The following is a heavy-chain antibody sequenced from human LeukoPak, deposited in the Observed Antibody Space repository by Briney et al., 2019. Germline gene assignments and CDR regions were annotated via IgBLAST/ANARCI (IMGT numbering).Heavy chain of an antibody. CDR2: ISSGSSYI. CDR3: ARVLTVGATTDAFDI. Sequence: GGSLRLSCAASGFTFSSYSMNWVRQAPGKGLEWVSSISSGSSYIYYADSVKGRFTISRDNAKNSLYLQMNSLRAEDTAVYYCARVLTVGATTDAFDIWGQGTMVTVSS. V-gene: IGHV3-21*01. D-gene: IGHD1-26*01. CDR1: GFTFSSYS. J-gene: IGHJ3*02.